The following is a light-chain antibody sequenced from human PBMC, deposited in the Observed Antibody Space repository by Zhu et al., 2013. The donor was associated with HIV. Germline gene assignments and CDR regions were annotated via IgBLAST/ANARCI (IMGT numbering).Light chain of an antibody. V-gene: IGKV1-39*01. CDR1: RSISSY. CDR2: AAS. J-gene: IGKJ1*01. CDR3: QQYGPSPRWT. Sequence: DIQMTQSPSSLSASVGDRVTITCRASRSISSYLNWYQQKPGKAPKLLIYAASSLQSGVPSRFSGSGSGTQFTLTISRLEPEDFAVYFCQQYGPSPRWTFGQGTKVDIK.